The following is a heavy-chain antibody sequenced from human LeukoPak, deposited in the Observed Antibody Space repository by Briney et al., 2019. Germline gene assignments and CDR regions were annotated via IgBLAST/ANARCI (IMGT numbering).Heavy chain of an antibody. D-gene: IGHD3-10*01. J-gene: IGHJ5*02. CDR3: ARDSPVYGSGSYYNVFWFDP. CDR2: ISAYNGNT. Sequence: GASVKVSCKASGCTFTSYGISWVRQAPGQGLEWMGWISAYNGNTNYAQKLQGRVTMTTDTSTSTAYMELRSLRSDDTAVYYCARDSPVYGSGSYYNVFWFDPWGQGTLVTVSS. CDR1: GCTFTSYG. V-gene: IGHV1-18*01.